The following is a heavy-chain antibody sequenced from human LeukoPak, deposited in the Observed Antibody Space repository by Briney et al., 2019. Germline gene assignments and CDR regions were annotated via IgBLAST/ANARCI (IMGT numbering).Heavy chain of an antibody. V-gene: IGHV3-21*04. Sequence: GGSLRLSCAASGFTFSSYSMNWVRQAPGKGLEWVSSISSSSSYIYYADSVKGRFTISRDNSKNTLYLQMNSLRAEDTAVYYCAKVPVYDFWSGYSYFDYWGQGTLVTVSS. CDR1: GFTFSSYS. D-gene: IGHD3-3*01. CDR2: ISSSSSYI. CDR3: AKVPVYDFWSGYSYFDY. J-gene: IGHJ4*02.